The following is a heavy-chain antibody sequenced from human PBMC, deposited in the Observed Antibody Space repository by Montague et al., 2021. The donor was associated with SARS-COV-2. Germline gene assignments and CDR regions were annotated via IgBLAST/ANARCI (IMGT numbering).Heavy chain of an antibody. J-gene: IGHJ5*02. CDR1: GGYIRGDSGY. CDR2: SYASGST. D-gene: IGHD6-13*01. CDR3: ARDLSSSWSYWFDP. Sequence: TLSLTCTGLGGYIRGDSGYGRVCRQAAGRGLKWIGRSYASGSTKYNPSLKSRVTISVDTSKNQFSLKVSSVTAADTAVYYCARDLSSSWSYWFDPWGQGTLVTVSS. V-gene: IGHV4-61*02.